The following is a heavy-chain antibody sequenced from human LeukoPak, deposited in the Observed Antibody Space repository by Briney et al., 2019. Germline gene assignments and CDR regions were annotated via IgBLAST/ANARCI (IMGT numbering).Heavy chain of an antibody. CDR1: GFTFSDYN. D-gene: IGHD5-18*01. V-gene: IGHV3-21*03. CDR3: AKGLTWIQLWTPFDY. J-gene: IGHJ4*02. CDR2: ITSGTTYI. Sequence: GGSLRLYCAASGFTFSDYNMNWVRQSPEKGLEWVSSITSGTTYIYYADSVRGRFTLSRDNAKNSLYLQMNSLRAEDTALYYCAKGLTWIQLWTPFDYWGQGTLVTVSS.